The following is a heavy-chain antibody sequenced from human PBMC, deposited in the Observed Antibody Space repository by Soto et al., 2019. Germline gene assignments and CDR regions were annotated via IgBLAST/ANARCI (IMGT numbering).Heavy chain of an antibody. Sequence: GGSLRLSCAASGFTFSSYAMSWVRQAPGQGLEWVSTISDSGNNTYSTASVKGRFTISRDNSKNTLYLQMNSLRAEDTAVYYCARDRYGDPLWGQDDFDYWGQGTLVTVSS. CDR3: ARDRYGDPLWGQDDFDY. D-gene: IGHD4-17*01. V-gene: IGHV3-23*01. CDR2: ISDSGNNT. J-gene: IGHJ4*02. CDR1: GFTFSSYA.